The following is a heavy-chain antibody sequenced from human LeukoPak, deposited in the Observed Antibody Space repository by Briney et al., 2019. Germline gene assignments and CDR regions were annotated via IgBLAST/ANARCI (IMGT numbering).Heavy chain of an antibody. V-gene: IGHV1-8*01. Sequence: ASMKVSCKASGYTFTSYDINWVRQATEEGLEWMGWMNPNSGNTGYAQKFQGRVTMTRNTSISTAYMELSSLRSEDTAVYYCARGLKATYDFWSGYYFPYDYWGQGTLVTVSS. CDR1: GYTFTSYD. D-gene: IGHD3-3*01. CDR2: MNPNSGNT. CDR3: ARGLKATYDFWSGYYFPYDY. J-gene: IGHJ4*02.